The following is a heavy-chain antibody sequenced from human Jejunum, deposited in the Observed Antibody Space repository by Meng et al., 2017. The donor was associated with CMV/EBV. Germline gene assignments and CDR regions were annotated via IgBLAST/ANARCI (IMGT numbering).Heavy chain of an antibody. CDR2: IKQDGSEK. D-gene: IGHD1-26*01. J-gene: IGHJ4*02. CDR1: GFIFESYW. V-gene: IGHV3-7*01. CDR3: ARGRVPVGAALNY. Sequence: SGFIFESYWMTWVRQAPGKGLEWVANIKQDGSEKYYVDSVKGRFTISRDNAKNSLYLQMNSLRAEDTAVYYCARGRVPVGAALNYWGQGTLVTVSS.